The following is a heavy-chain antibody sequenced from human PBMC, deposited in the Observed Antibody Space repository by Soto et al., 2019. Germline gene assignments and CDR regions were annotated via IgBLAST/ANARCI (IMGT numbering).Heavy chain of an antibody. CDR2: INHSGST. D-gene: IGHD5-18*01. Sequence: QVQLQQWGAGLLKPSETLSLTCAVYGGSFSGYYWSWIRQPPGKGLEWIGEINHSGSTNYNPSLNSRVTLSVDPSKNQFSLKLSSVTAADTAVYYCARGRYSDYWGQGTLVTVSS. J-gene: IGHJ4*02. CDR3: ARGRYSDY. CDR1: GGSFSGYY. V-gene: IGHV4-34*01.